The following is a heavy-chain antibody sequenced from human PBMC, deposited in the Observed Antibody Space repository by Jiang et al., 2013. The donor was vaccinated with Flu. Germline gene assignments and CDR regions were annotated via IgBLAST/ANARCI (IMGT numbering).Heavy chain of an antibody. J-gene: IGHJ4*02. D-gene: IGHD1-26*01. Sequence: GLVKPSQTLSLTCTVSGGSISSGDYYWSWIRQPPGKGLEWIGYIYYSGSTYYNPSLKSRVTISVDTSKNQFSLKLSSVTAADTAVYYCASRSEWGHYFDYWGQGTLVTVSS. CDR2: IYYSGST. CDR3: ASRSEWGHYFDY. CDR1: GGSISSGDYY. V-gene: IGHV4-30-4*08.